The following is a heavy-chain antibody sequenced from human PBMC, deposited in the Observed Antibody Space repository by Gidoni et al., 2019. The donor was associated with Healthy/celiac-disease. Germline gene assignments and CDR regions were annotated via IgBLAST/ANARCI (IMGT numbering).Heavy chain of an antibody. CDR2: ISGSGGIT. CDR3: AKDPGLPDAFDI. V-gene: IGHV3-23*01. J-gene: IGHJ3*02. CDR1: GFTFSSYA. Sequence: EVQLLESGGGLVQPGGSLRVPGAASGFTFSSYAMSWVRPAPGKGLGWVSAISGSGGITYYADSVKGRFTISRDNSKNTLYLQMNSLRAEDTAVYYCAKDPGLPDAFDIWGQGTMVTVSS. D-gene: IGHD4-17*01.